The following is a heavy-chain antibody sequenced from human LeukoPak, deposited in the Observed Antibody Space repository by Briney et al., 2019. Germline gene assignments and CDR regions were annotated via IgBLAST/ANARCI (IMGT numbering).Heavy chain of an antibody. CDR3: ARAKYSYGPDY. D-gene: IGHD5-18*01. Sequence: PSETLSLTCAVYGGSFSGYYWSWIRQPPGEGLEWIGEINHSGSTNYNPSLKSRVTISVDTSKNQFSLKLSSVTAADTAVYYCARAKYSYGPDYWGQGTLVTVSS. CDR1: GGSFSGYY. J-gene: IGHJ4*02. V-gene: IGHV4-34*01. CDR2: INHSGST.